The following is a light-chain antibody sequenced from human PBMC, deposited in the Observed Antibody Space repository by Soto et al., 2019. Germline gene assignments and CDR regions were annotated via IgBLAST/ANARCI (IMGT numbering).Light chain of an antibody. V-gene: IGLV2-11*01. CDR2: DVS. CDR3: CSFAGGLFV. CDR1: SSNVGSHNY. Sequence: QSALTQPRSVSGSPGQAVTISCTGTSSNVGSHNYVSWYQQHPGKAPKLIINDVSKRPSGVPDRFSGSKSGNTASLTISGLQAEDEADYYCCSFAGGLFVCGAGTKVTGL. J-gene: IGLJ1*01.